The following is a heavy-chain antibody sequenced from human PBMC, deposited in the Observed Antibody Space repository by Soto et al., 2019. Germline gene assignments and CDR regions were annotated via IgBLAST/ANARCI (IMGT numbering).Heavy chain of an antibody. CDR3: AKDKWPKRMYDAFDI. D-gene: IGHD5-12*01. J-gene: IGHJ3*02. CDR2: ISYDGSNK. Sequence: QVQLVESGGGVVQPGRSLRLSCAASGFTFSSYGMHWVRQAPGKGLEWVAVISYDGSNKYYADSVKGRFTISRDNSKNTLYLQMNSLRAEDTAVYYCAKDKWPKRMYDAFDIWGQGTMVTVSS. V-gene: IGHV3-30*18. CDR1: GFTFSSYG.